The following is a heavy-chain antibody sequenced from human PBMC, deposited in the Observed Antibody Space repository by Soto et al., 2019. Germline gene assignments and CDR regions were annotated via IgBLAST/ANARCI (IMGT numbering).Heavy chain of an antibody. J-gene: IGHJ4*02. CDR3: ARGDYGTGGYPFPYFGY. CDR1: GYSFTGYY. CDR2: INPDSGAT. V-gene: IGHV1-2*02. D-gene: IGHD2-8*02. Sequence: HEHLVQSGAEVKRPGASLKVSCKASGYSFTGYYIHWVRQAPGQGLEWMGWINPDSGATNYAQNFPGRVTLTSDTSISTASMDLTSLTSDDTAVYYCARGDYGTGGYPFPYFGYWGQGTLVIVSS.